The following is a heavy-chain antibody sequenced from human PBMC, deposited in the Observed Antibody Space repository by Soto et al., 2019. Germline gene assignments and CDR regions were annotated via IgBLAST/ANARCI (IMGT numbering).Heavy chain of an antibody. CDR1: GFTFSVFA. J-gene: IGHJ3*02. CDR2: ISGRGENT. V-gene: IGHV3-23*01. D-gene: IGHD7-27*01. CDR3: AKDRGTGDYGVNAVDI. Sequence: EVQLLESGGGLVQPGGSLRLSCAASGFTFSVFAMSWVRQAPGKGLELVSTISGRGENTYYADSVKGRFTISRDNSKNTLSLQMNSLRGEDTAVYYCAKDRGTGDYGVNAVDIWGQGTMVTVAS.